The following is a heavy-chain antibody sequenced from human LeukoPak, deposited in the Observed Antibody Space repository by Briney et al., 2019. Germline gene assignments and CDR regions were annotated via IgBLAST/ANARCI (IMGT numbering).Heavy chain of an antibody. CDR2: IRYDGSNK. V-gene: IGHV3-30*02. CDR1: GFTFSSYG. D-gene: IGHD5-24*01. CDR3: AKDTAITPPYYFDY. J-gene: IGHJ4*02. Sequence: GGSLRLSCAASGFTFSSYGMHWVRQAPGKGLEWVAFIRYDGSNKYYADSVKGRSTISRDNSKNTLYLQMNSLRAEDTAVYYCAKDTAITPPYYFDYWGQGTLVTVSS.